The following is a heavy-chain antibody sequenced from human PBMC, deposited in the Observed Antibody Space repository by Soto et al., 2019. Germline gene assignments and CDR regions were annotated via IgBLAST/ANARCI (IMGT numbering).Heavy chain of an antibody. V-gene: IGHV1-3*01. CDR2: INAGNGNT. CDR1: GFTFTSYA. D-gene: IGHD2-21*02. J-gene: IGHJ5*02. Sequence: ASGFTFTSYAMHWVRQAPGQRLEWMGWINAGNGNTKYSQKFQGRVAITRDTSASTAYMELSSLRSEDTAVYYCARDCGGDCFAQYNWFDPWGQGTLVTVSS. CDR3: ARDCGGDCFAQYNWFDP.